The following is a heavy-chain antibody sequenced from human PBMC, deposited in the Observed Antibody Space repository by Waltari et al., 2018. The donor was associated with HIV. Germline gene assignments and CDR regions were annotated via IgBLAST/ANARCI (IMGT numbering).Heavy chain of an antibody. D-gene: IGHD1-26*01. Sequence: VHLMESGGGLVKPEWSLRPSGRGSAFAFGGYWLDGFRQAPGKWLEWVGFMTSEAYGGTAEYAASVTGRFTISREDSKSTAYMQMNRLESEDTGVYFCSRPSGPLHSYGMDVWGQGTTVIVSS. CDR2: MTSEAYGGTA. V-gene: IGHV3-49*05. CDR3: SRPSGPLHSYGMDV. CDR1: AFAFGGYW. J-gene: IGHJ6*02.